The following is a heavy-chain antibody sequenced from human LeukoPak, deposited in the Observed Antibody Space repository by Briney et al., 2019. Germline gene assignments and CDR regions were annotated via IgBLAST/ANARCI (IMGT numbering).Heavy chain of an antibody. J-gene: IGHJ4*02. D-gene: IGHD2-15*01. CDR2: IGGGDVEI. CDR1: GFTFTNNA. Sequence: GGSLRLSCAMSGFTFTNNAMTWVRQAQGKRLEWVSTIGGGDVEIHYADSVKGRFTISRDNSKNTLYLQMNSLRAEDTAVYYCGRGHRFCSRGNCNSPVDYWGQGTLVTVSS. V-gene: IGHV3-23*01. CDR3: GRGHRFCSRGNCNSPVDY.